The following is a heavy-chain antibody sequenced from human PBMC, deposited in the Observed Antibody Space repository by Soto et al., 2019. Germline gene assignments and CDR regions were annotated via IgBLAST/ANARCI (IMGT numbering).Heavy chain of an antibody. CDR3: ASGDIIRGAAIDS. Sequence: QVQLQESASGLVKPLETLSLTCIVSGDSISSSFSWHWVRRPPGEGLEWLGYVYHSGSTHYNPSLGGRITVSVDSSQDMLSRNLSAVTAADTAFYCCASGDIIRGAAIDSWGQGTLVSVSS. V-gene: IGHV4-30-2*01. D-gene: IGHD3-10*01. CDR2: VYHSGST. J-gene: IGHJ4*02. CDR1: GDSISSSFS.